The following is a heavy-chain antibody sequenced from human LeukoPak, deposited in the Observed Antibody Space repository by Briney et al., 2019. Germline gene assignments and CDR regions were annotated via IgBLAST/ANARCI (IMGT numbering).Heavy chain of an antibody. D-gene: IGHD3-3*01. CDR3: AKDHYDFWSGYSITYYFDY. CDR2: IYYDGSNK. CDR1: GFTFSNYG. V-gene: IGHV3-33*06. Sequence: GKSLRLSCAASGFTFSNYGMHWVRQAPGKGLEWVAFIYYDGSNKYYADSVKGRFTISRDNSKNTLALQMNSLRAEDTAVYYCAKDHYDFWSGYSITYYFDYWGQGTLVTVSS. J-gene: IGHJ4*02.